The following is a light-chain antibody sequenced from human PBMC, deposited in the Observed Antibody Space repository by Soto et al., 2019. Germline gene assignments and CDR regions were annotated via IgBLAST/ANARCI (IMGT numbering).Light chain of an antibody. CDR3: LQQYSYPAA. J-gene: IGKJ1*01. V-gene: IGKV1-17*01. CDR1: PGIRKD. Sequence: DIQMTQSPSSLSASGGDRITITYRASPGIRKDLGWYQQKPRKAPKPLIYAASRLQSGVPSRFRGSGSGTEFTMTIRRMQPEEFATYYFLQQYSYPAAFGQGTKVDIK. CDR2: AAS.